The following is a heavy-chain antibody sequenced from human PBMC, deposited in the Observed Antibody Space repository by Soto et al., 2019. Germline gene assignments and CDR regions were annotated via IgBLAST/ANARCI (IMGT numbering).Heavy chain of an antibody. V-gene: IGHV4-30-4*01. J-gene: IGHJ4*02. CDR2: ISYSGST. Sequence: QVQLQESGPGLVKPSQTLSLTCTVSGGSISSGNYYWSWIRQPPGKGLEWIGFISYSGSTYSSTSLKSRVTISVDTSKSQFSRNLSFVTAADTAVYYCATMGTPATGLYFFDYWGQGSLVTVSS. CDR1: GGSISSGNYY. D-gene: IGHD2-15*01. CDR3: ATMGTPATGLYFFDY.